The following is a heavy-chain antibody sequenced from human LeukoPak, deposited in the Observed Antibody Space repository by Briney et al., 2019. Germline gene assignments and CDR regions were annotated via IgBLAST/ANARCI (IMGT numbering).Heavy chain of an antibody. V-gene: IGHV4-59*01. J-gene: IGHJ3*02. CDR3: ARGGSIVGATPHDAFDI. CDR2: IYYSGST. CDR1: AAPITSYY. D-gene: IGHD1-26*01. Sequence: PSETLSLTCTVSAAPITSYYWSWLRQPPGKGLEWIGYIYYSGSTNYNPSLKSRVAISVDTSKNQVSLRLSSVTAADPAVYYCARGGSIVGATPHDAFDIWGQGTVVTVS.